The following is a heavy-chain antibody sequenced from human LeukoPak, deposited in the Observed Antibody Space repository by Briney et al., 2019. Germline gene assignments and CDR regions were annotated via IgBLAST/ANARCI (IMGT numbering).Heavy chain of an antibody. Sequence: PGGSLRLSCAASGFTFSSYQINWVRQPPGKGREGVSYISSSRNIYYADSVKGLFTISRVNAKNSLYLQMNSLRDEDTAVSYCARDLSPAYGGHYYDAFDFWGQGTMVTVSS. CDR3: ARDLSPAYGGHYYDAFDF. CDR2: ISSSRNI. J-gene: IGHJ3*01. CDR1: GFTFSSYQ. D-gene: IGHD4-23*01. V-gene: IGHV3-48*02.